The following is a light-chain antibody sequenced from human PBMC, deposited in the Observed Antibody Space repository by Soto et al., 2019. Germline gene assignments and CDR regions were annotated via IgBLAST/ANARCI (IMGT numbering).Light chain of an antibody. V-gene: IGLV2-14*01. J-gene: IGLJ1*01. CDR2: DVS. Sequence: HCALTQPASVSGSPLQSITISCTGTSSDVGGYNYVSWYQQHPGKAPKLMIYDVSNRPSGVSNRFSGSKSGNTASLTISGLQAEDEADYYCGSYTSSSTYVFGTGTKVTVL. CDR1: SSDVGGYNY. CDR3: GSYTSSSTYV.